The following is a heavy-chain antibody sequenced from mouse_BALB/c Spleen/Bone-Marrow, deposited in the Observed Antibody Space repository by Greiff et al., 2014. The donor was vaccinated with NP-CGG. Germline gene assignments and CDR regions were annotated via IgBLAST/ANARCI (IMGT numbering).Heavy chain of an antibody. D-gene: IGHD2-14*01. J-gene: IGHJ1*01. Sequence: VQLQQSGAELVKPGASVKLSCTASGFNIKDTYMHWVKQRPEQGLEWIGRIDPANGNTKYDPKFQGKATITADTSSNTAYLQLSSLTAEDTAVYYGASYRYAWYFDVWGAGTTVTVAA. V-gene: IGHV14-3*02. CDR1: GFNIKDTY. CDR3: ASYRYAWYFDV. CDR2: IDPANGNT.